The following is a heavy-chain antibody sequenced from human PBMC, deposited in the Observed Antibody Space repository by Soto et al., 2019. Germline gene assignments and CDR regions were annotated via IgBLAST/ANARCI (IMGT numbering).Heavy chain of an antibody. Sequence: GGSLRLSCAASGLPCSSDAMSWVRQAPGKGLQGVSGISDSGGRTFYADSVKGRFTISRDNSKNTLSLQRNSLRAEDTAVYYCAKSGLRGQLWSGARAYFDYWGQGTLVTVSS. V-gene: IGHV3-23*01. CDR1: GLPCSSDA. CDR2: ISDSGGRT. J-gene: IGHJ4*02. CDR3: AKSGLRGQLWSGARAYFDY. D-gene: IGHD5-18*01.